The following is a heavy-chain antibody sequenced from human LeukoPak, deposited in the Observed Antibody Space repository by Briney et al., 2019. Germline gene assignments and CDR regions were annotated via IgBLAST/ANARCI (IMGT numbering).Heavy chain of an antibody. D-gene: IGHD3-10*01. V-gene: IGHV4-31*03. J-gene: IGHJ4*02. CDR2: IYYSGST. CDR1: GGSISSGGYY. Sequence: SETLSLTCTVSGGSISSGGYYWSWIRQHPGKGLEWIGYIYYSGSTYYNPSLESRVTISVDTSKNQFSLKLSSVTAADTAVYYCARDGRLMRGSGSYYNDDYWGQGTLVTVSS. CDR3: ARDGRLMRGSGSYYNDDY.